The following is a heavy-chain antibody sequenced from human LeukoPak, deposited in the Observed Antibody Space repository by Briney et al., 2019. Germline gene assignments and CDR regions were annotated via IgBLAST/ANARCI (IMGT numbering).Heavy chain of an antibody. V-gene: IGHV4-4*07. Sequence: SETLSLTCTVSGGSLSSYYWSWIRQPAGKGLEWIGRIYTSGSTNYNPSLKSRVTMSVDTSKNQFSLKLSSVTAADTAVYYCARGYYYDSSPPDAFDIWGQGTMVTVSS. CDR1: GGSLSSYY. CDR3: ARGYYYDSSPPDAFDI. J-gene: IGHJ3*02. CDR2: IYTSGST. D-gene: IGHD3-22*01.